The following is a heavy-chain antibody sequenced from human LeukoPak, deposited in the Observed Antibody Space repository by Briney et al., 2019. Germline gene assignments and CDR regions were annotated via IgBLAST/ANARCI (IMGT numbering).Heavy chain of an antibody. Sequence: ASVKVSCKASGYTFTSHYMYWVRQAPGQGLEWMGIINPSGGSTNYAQKFQGRVTMTRDMSTSTVYMELSSLRSEDTAVFYCARAYSGIYLDAFDIWGQGTMVTVSS. CDR3: ARAYSGIYLDAFDI. V-gene: IGHV1-46*01. CDR2: INPSGGST. CDR1: GYTFTSHY. D-gene: IGHD1-26*01. J-gene: IGHJ3*02.